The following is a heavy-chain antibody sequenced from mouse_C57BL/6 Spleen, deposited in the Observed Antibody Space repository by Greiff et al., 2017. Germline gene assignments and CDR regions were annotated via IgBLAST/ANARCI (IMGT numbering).Heavy chain of an antibody. CDR1: GFSLTSYG. J-gene: IGHJ3*01. CDR2: IWGVGST. V-gene: IGHV2-6*01. Sequence: QVQLKQSGPGLVAPSQSLSITCTVSGFSLTSYGVDWVRQSPGKGLEWLGVIWGVGSTNYNSALNSRLSISKDNSKSQVFLKMNSLQTDDTAMYYFASRAYYCNSWFAYWGQGTLVTVSA. D-gene: IGHD2-10*01. CDR3: ASRAYYCNSWFAY.